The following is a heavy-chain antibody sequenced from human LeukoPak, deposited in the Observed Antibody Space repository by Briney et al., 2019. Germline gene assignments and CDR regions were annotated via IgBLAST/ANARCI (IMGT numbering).Heavy chain of an antibody. J-gene: IGHJ4*02. CDR1: GGSISSGDYY. V-gene: IGHV4-30-4*01. CDR3: ARLDSSGYYPTYYFDY. D-gene: IGHD3-22*01. CDR2: IYYSGST. Sequence: SETLSLTCTVSGGSISSGDYYWSWIRQPPGKGLEWIGYIYYSGSTYYNPSLKSRVTISVDPSKNQFSLRLSSVTAADTAVYYCARLDSSGYYPTYYFDYWGQGTLVTVSS.